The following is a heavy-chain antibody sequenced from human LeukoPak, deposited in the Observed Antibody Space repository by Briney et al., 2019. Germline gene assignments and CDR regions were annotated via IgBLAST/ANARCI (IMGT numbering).Heavy chain of an antibody. Sequence: SETLSLTCAVYGGSFNGYYWSWIRQPPGKGLEWIGEINHSGSTNYNPSLKSRVTISVDTSKNQFSLKLSSVTAADTAVYYCARNYGDNFDYWGQGTLVTVSS. J-gene: IGHJ4*02. CDR1: GGSFNGYY. CDR2: INHSGST. D-gene: IGHD4-17*01. V-gene: IGHV4-34*01. CDR3: ARNYGDNFDY.